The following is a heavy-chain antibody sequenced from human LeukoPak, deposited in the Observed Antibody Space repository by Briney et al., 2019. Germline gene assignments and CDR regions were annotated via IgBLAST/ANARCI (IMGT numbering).Heavy chain of an antibody. CDR1: GSSISSTTYF. Sequence: PETLSLTCTVSGSSISSTTYFWGWIRQPPGKGLEWIASIYYTGSSSYNPSLKSRVTISVDTSKNQFSLKLTSVTAADTAVYYCARPHIGGSDLTDFDYWGQGTLVTVSS. J-gene: IGHJ4*02. CDR3: ARPHIGGSDLTDFDY. CDR2: IYYTGSS. V-gene: IGHV4-39*01. D-gene: IGHD1-26*01.